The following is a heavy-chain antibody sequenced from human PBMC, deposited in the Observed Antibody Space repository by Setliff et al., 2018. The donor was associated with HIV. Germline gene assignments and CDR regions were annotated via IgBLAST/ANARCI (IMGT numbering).Heavy chain of an antibody. J-gene: IGHJ4*02. V-gene: IGHV3-33*01. CDR1: GFTLSGSG. Sequence: PGGSLRLSCEASGFTLSGSGMHWARQAPGKGLEWVAVIYSDGNNGKYGGDEHYGDSVKGRFTISRDNSKNTLYLQMNSLRVEDTAVYYCARDSGTVVGATGPGYWGQGTLVTVSS. CDR3: ARDSGTVVGATGPGY. CDR2: IYSDGNNGKYGGDE. D-gene: IGHD1-26*01.